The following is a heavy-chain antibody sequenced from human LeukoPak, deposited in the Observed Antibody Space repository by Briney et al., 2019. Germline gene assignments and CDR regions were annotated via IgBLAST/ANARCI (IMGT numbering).Heavy chain of an antibody. V-gene: IGHV4-39*01. J-gene: IGHJ5*02. CDR1: GGSISSSSYY. CDR2: IYYSGST. D-gene: IGHD6-13*01. Sequence: SETLSLTCTVSGGSISSSSYYWGWIRQPPGKGLEWIGSIYYSGSTYYNPSLKSRVIISVDTSKNQFSLKLSSVTAADTAVYYCARVGYSSSWYWNWFDPWGQGTLVTVSS. CDR3: ARVGYSSSWYWNWFDP.